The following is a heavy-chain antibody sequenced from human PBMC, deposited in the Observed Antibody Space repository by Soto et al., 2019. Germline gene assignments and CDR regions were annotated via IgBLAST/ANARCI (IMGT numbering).Heavy chain of an antibody. V-gene: IGHV3-30-3*01. CDR1: GFTFSNYP. D-gene: IGHD4-17*01. J-gene: IGHJ4*02. CDR2: ISYDGSNK. Sequence: QVQLVESGGGVVQPGRSLRLSCAASGFTFSNYPMHWVRQAPGKGLEWVAVISYDGSNKYYADSVKGRFTISRDNSTNTLYLQMTSMRAEDTAVYYCARGLGVFDGDYNYFDYWGQGTLVIVSS. CDR3: ARGLGVFDGDYNYFDY.